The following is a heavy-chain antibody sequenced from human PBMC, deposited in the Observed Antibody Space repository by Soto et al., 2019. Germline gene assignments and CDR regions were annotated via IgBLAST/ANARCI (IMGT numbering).Heavy chain of an antibody. CDR3: ARDGPQLTIFGASSWFDP. J-gene: IGHJ5*02. D-gene: IGHD3-3*01. Sequence: GASVKVSCKASGYTFTSYGISWVRQAPGQGLEWMGRISPYHGNTNYAQKLQGRVTMTADKSTSTAYMELSSLRSEDTAVYYCARDGPQLTIFGASSWFDPWGQGTLVTVSS. CDR1: GYTFTSYG. V-gene: IGHV1-18*01. CDR2: ISPYHGNT.